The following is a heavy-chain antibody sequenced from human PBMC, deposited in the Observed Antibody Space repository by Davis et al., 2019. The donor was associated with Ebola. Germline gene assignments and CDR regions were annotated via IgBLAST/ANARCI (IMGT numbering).Heavy chain of an antibody. CDR1: GFTFSSYS. D-gene: IGHD3-3*01. J-gene: IGHJ4*02. Sequence: PGGSLRLSCAASGFTFSSYSMNWVRQAPGKGLEWVSSISISSSYIYYADSVKGRFTISRDNAKNSLYLQMNSLRAEDTAVYYCARVRDHYDFWSAERLVHFDYWGQGTLVTVSS. V-gene: IGHV3-21*01. CDR3: ARVRDHYDFWSAERLVHFDY. CDR2: ISISSSYI.